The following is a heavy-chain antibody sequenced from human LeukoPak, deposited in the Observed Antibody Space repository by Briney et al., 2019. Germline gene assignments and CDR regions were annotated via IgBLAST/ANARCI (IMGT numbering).Heavy chain of an antibody. CDR2: IYYSGST. D-gene: IGHD1-26*01. J-gene: IGHJ4*02. Sequence: SETLSLTCTVSGGSISSYYWSWIRQPPGKGLEWIGYIYYSGSTNYNPSLKSRVTISVDTSKNQFSLKLSSVTAADTALYFCATYSGVHHKTFDDWGQGTLVTVSS. V-gene: IGHV4-59*01. CDR3: ATYSGVHHKTFDD. CDR1: GGSISSYY.